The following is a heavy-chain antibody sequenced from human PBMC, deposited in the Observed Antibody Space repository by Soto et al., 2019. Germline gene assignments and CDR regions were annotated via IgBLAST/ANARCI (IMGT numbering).Heavy chain of an antibody. CDR3: ARIPKYSNGWYYFDY. CDR1: GFSLTTGVG. Sequence: PTLVNPTHTLTLTCTFSGFSLTTGVGVGWIRQPPGKALEWLARIDWDDDKYYSTSLKTRLTISKDTSKNQVVLTMTNMDPVDAATYYCARIPKYSNGWYYFDYWGHGTLVTVSS. V-gene: IGHV2-70*11. D-gene: IGHD6-19*01. J-gene: IGHJ4*03. CDR2: IDWDDDK.